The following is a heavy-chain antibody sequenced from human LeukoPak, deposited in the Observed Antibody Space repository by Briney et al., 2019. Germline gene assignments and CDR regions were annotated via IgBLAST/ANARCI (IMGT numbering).Heavy chain of an antibody. CDR1: GYTFTGYY. V-gene: IGHV1-2*02. CDR2: INPNSGGT. Sequence: ASVKVSCKASGYTFTGYYMHWVRQALGQGLEWMGWINPNSGGTNYAQKFQGRVTMTRDTSISTAYMEVSRLRSDDTAVYYCARPRAFSYGQMYYFDYWGQGALVTVSS. J-gene: IGHJ4*02. CDR3: ARPRAFSYGQMYYFDY. D-gene: IGHD5-18*01.